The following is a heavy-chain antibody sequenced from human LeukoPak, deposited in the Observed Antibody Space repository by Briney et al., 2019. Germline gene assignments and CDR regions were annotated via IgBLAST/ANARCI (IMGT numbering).Heavy chain of an antibody. Sequence: PSETLSLTCTVSGGSLSSSSYYWGWIRQPPGKGLEWIGTIYYTGSTYYNPSLKSRVTVSVDTSKNQFSLKLTSVTAADTAVYYCARRVARSSSGFDYWGQGTLVTVSS. CDR3: ARRVARSSSGFDY. CDR2: IYYTGST. D-gene: IGHD6-6*01. CDR1: GGSLSSSSYY. J-gene: IGHJ4*02. V-gene: IGHV4-39*01.